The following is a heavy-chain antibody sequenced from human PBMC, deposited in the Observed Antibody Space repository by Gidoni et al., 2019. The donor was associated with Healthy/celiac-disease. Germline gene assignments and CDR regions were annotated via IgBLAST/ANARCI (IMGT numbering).Heavy chain of an antibody. CDR2: IYYIGSI. J-gene: IGHJ6*03. V-gene: IGHV4-31*03. D-gene: IGHD3-10*01. CDR1: GGPIGGGGYY. Sequence: QVQLQESGPGLVKPSQTPSRTCTVSGGPIGGGGYYLSWIRQHPGKGLEWIGYIYYIGSIYYNPSLKSRVTTLVDTSKNQFALKLSSVTAADTGVYYCARGSQEGVPLYYYYYYMDVWGKGTTVTVSS. CDR3: ARGSQEGVPLYYYYYYMDV.